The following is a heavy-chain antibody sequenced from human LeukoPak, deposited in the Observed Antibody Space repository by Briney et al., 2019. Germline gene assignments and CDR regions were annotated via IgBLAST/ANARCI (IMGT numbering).Heavy chain of an antibody. J-gene: IGHJ4*02. CDR2: ISSSGYI. V-gene: IGHV3-21*01. CDR1: GFTFSSYS. CDR3: ARVHPFDY. Sequence: GGSLRLSCAASGFTFSSYSMNWVRQAPGKGLEWVSSISSSGYIYYADSVKGRFTISRDNAKNSLYLQMNSLRAEDTAVYYCARVHPFDYWGQGTLVTVSS.